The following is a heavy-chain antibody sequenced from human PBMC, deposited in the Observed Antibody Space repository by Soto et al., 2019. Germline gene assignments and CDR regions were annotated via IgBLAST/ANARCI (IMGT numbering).Heavy chain of an antibody. J-gene: IGHJ6*02. D-gene: IGHD1-7*01. V-gene: IGHV3-30*19. CDR2: ISYDGSNK. Sequence: QVQLVESGGGVVQPGRSLRLSCAASGFTFSSYGMHWVRQAPGKGLEWVAVISYDGSNKYYADSVKGRFTISRDNSKNTLYLQMNSLRAEDTAVYYCARVKLELRKYYYYGMDVWGQGTTVTVSS. CDR3: ARVKLELRKYYYYGMDV. CDR1: GFTFSSYG.